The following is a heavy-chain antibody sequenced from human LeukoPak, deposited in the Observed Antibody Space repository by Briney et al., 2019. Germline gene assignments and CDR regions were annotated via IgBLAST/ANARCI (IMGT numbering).Heavy chain of an antibody. J-gene: IGHJ6*03. V-gene: IGHV1-2*02. Sequence: ASVKVSCKASGYTFTGYYMHWVRQAPGQGLEWMGWINPNSGGTNYAQKFQGRVTMTRDTSISTAYMELSRLRSDDTAVYYCARVGTIVGAPSYYMDVWGKGTTVTVSS. CDR3: ARVGTIVGAPSYYMDV. CDR2: INPNSGGT. CDR1: GYTFTGYY. D-gene: IGHD1-26*01.